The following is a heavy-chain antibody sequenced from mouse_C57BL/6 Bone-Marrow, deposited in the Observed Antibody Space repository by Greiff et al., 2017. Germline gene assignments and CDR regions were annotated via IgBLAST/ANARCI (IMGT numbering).Heavy chain of an antibody. CDR1: GYTFTDYY. J-gene: IGHJ3*01. Sequence: VQLQQSGPELVKPGASVKISCKASGYTFTDYYMNWVKQSHGKSLEWIGDINPNNGGTSYNQQIKGKATLTVEKSSSTAYMELRSLTSEDSSVYYCARGTYYINSAWFAYWGQGTLVTVSA. V-gene: IGHV1-26*01. CDR3: ARGTYYINSAWFAY. CDR2: INPNNGGT. D-gene: IGHD2-5*01.